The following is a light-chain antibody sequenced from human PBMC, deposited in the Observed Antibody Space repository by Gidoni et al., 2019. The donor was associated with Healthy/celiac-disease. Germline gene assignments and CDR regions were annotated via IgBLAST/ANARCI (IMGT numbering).Light chain of an antibody. CDR3: QQRSNWPPKLT. CDR2: DAS. Sequence: DIVLTPSPSTLSLSPGSRATLSCRASQSVSSYLAWYQQKPGQAPRLLIYDASNRSTGIPARVRGSGSGTDFTLTISSLEPEDFAVDYCQQRSNWPPKLTFGGGTKVEIK. J-gene: IGKJ4*01. V-gene: IGKV3-11*01. CDR1: QSVSSY.